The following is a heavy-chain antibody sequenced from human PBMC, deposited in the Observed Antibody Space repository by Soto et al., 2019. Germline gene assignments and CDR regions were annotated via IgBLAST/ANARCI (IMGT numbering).Heavy chain of an antibody. J-gene: IGHJ6*03. Sequence: EVQLVESGGGLVQPGGYLRLSCAASGFTFTDYWMHWVRQVPGEGLVWVSRVKYDVSSTNYADSVKGRFTISRENAKNTLYLQMNSLRNEDTAVYFCARGARGYYYMDVWGKGTTVTVSS. CDR3: ARGARGYYYMDV. V-gene: IGHV3-74*01. CDR2: VKYDVSST. D-gene: IGHD3-10*01. CDR1: GFTFTDYW.